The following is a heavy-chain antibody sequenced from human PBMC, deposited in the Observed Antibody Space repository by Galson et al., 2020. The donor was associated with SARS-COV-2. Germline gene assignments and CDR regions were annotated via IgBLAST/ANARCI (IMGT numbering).Heavy chain of an antibody. CDR3: ARVVWGMGGKTRGYYFDY. J-gene: IGHJ4*02. V-gene: IGHV3-11*06. D-gene: IGHD2-15*01. CDR1: GFTFSDYY. CDR2: ISSSSSYT. Sequence: GGSLRLSCAASGFTFSDYYMSWIRQAPGKGLEWVSYISSSSSYTNYADSVKGRFTISRDNAKNSLYLQMNSLRAEDTAVYYCARVVWGMGGKTRGYYFDYWGQGTLVTVSS.